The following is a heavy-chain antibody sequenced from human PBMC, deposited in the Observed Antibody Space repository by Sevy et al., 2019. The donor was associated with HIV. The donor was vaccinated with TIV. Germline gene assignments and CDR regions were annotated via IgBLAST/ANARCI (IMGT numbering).Heavy chain of an antibody. CDR2: ISAYNGNT. V-gene: IGHV1-18*04. J-gene: IGHJ6*02. CDR1: GYTFTTYG. Sequence: ASVKVSCKASGYTFTTYGISWVRQAPGQGLEWMGWISAYNGNTNYAQKLQGRVTMTTDTSTSTAYMELRSLRSDDTAVYYCARDRVSSSSLYSYYGMDVWGQGTTVTVSS. D-gene: IGHD6-6*01. CDR3: ARDRVSSSSLYSYYGMDV.